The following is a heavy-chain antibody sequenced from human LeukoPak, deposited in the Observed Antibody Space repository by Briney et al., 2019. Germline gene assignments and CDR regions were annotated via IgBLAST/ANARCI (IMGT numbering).Heavy chain of an antibody. CDR1: GGSISSSNW. J-gene: IGHJ3*02. CDR2: IYHSGTT. V-gene: IGHV4-4*02. Sequence: PSETLSLTCAVSGGSISSSNWWSWVRQPPGKGLEWIGEIYHSGTTNYNPSLKSRVTISVDKSKNQFSLKLTSVTAADTAVYYCAKSNGYGLIDIWGQGTMVTVSS. CDR3: AKSNGYGLIDI. D-gene: IGHD3-22*01.